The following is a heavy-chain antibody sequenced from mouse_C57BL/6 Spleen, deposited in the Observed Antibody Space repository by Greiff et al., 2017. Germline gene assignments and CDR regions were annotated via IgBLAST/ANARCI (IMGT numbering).Heavy chain of an antibody. CDR3: AREIYYDAMDY. J-gene: IGHJ4*01. CDR1: GYAFSSSW. CDR2: IYPGDGDT. Sequence: QVQLQQSGPELVKPGASVKISCKASGYAFSSSWMNWVKQRPGKGLEWIGRIYPGDGDTNYNGKFKGKATLTAAKSSSTAYMQLSSLTSEDSAVYFCAREIYYDAMDYWGQGTSVTVAS. V-gene: IGHV1-82*01. D-gene: IGHD2-1*01.